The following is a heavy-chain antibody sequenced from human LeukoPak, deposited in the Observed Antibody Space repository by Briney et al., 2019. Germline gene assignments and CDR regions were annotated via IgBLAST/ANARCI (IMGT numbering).Heavy chain of an antibody. CDR1: GFTFSGYG. V-gene: IGHV3-30*18. CDR2: ISYDGSNK. J-gene: IGHJ4*02. CDR3: AKAPADYYDSSGYLID. D-gene: IGHD3-22*01. Sequence: TGGSLRLSYAASGFTFSGYGMHWVRQAPGKGLEWVAVISYDGSNKYYADSVKRRFTISRDNSKNTLYLQMNSLRAEDTAVYYCAKAPADYYDSSGYLIDWGQGTLVTVSS.